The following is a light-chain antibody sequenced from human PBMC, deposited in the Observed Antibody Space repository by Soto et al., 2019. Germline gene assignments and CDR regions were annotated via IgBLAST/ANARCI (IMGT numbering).Light chain of an antibody. J-gene: IGKJ4*01. V-gene: IGKV3-15*01. CDR1: QTVYNN. Sequence: EIVMTQSPATLSVSPGEGATLSCKASQTVYNNLAGYQQRPGQPPRLLIYDASTRATGIAARFSGSGYGTEFTLTISSLQSEDFAVYFCQQCRNWPLTFGGGTKVEIK. CDR2: DAS. CDR3: QQCRNWPLT.